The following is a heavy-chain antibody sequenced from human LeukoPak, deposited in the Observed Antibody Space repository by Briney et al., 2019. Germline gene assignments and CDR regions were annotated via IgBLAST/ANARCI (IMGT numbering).Heavy chain of an antibody. V-gene: IGHV1-18*04. Sequence: GASVTVSCKASGYTFSNYGISGVRQAPGRGLEWMGWTSYNGNTNYAQKFQDRGTITTDTSTTTAYMELRSLESDDTAVYYCARHSGSGWQALGYWGQGTLVTVSS. J-gene: IGHJ4*02. CDR3: ARHSGSGWQALGY. CDR2: TSYNGNT. D-gene: IGHD6-19*01. CDR1: GYTFSNYG.